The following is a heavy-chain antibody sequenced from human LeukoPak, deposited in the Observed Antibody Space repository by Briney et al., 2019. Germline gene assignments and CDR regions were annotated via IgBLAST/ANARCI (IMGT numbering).Heavy chain of an antibody. CDR1: GYTFTGYY. V-gene: IGHV1-2*02. CDR3: ARVRYCSGGSCYYYYYGMDV. J-gene: IGHJ6*02. Sequence: GASVKVSCKASGYTFTGYYMHWVRQAPGQGLERMGWINPNSGGTNYAQKFQGRVTMTRDTSISTAYMELSRLRSDDTAVYYCARVRYCSGGSCYYYYYGMDVWGQGTTVTVSS. D-gene: IGHD2-15*01. CDR2: INPNSGGT.